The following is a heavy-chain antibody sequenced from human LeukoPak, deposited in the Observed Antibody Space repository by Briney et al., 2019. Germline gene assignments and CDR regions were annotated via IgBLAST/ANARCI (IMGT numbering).Heavy chain of an antibody. J-gene: IGHJ4*02. D-gene: IGHD3-3*01. CDR2: ISSGTSYI. CDR1: GFTLSDYY. CDR3: ARDDFWSGYYRGYFDY. V-gene: IGHV3-11*06. Sequence: GGSLRLSCAASGFTLSDYYMSWIRQAPGKGLEWVSYISSGTSYINYADSVKGRFTISRDNAKNSLYLQMNSLRVEDTAVYYCARDDFWSGYYRGYFDYWGQGTLVTVSS.